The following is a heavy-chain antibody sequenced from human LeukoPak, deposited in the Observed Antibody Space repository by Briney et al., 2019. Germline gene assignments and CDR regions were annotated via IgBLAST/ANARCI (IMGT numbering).Heavy chain of an antibody. V-gene: IGHV4-4*07. CDR3: ARDLLFSSGWSHYYHFMDV. CDR2: IYSSGST. CDR1: GGSISGYY. Sequence: SETLSLTCTVSGGSISGYYWSWMWQPAGKGLGWIGRIYSSGSTIYNPSLKSRVTISVDKSKNQFSLNLTSVTAADTAVYYCARDLLFSSGWSHYYHFMDVWGKGTTVTVSS. D-gene: IGHD6-19*01. J-gene: IGHJ6*03.